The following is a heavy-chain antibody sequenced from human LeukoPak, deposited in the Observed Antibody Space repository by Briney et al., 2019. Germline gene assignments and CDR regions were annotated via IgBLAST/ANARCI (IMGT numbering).Heavy chain of an antibody. D-gene: IGHD3-10*01. CDR2: ISSSSSYI. Sequence: GGSLRLSCAASGFSFSSYSMNWVRQAPGKGLECVSSISSSSSYIYYADSVKGRFTISRDNAKNSLYLQMNSLRAEDTAVYYCARGTNYYGSGSYSHYMDVWGKGTTVTVSS. V-gene: IGHV3-21*01. J-gene: IGHJ6*03. CDR1: GFSFSSYS. CDR3: ARGTNYYGSGSYSHYMDV.